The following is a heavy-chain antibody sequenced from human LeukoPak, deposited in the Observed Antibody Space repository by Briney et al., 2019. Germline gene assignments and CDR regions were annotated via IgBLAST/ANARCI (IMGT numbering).Heavy chain of an antibody. CDR2: INPNSGGT. Sequence: ASVKVSCKASGYIFTGYYMHWVRQAPGQGLEWMGWINPNSGGTNYAQKFQGRVTMTRDTSISTAYMELSRLRSDDTAVYYCAGSSGYLYWFDPWGQGTLVTVSS. J-gene: IGHJ5*02. D-gene: IGHD3-22*01. V-gene: IGHV1-2*02. CDR1: GYIFTGYY. CDR3: AGSSGYLYWFDP.